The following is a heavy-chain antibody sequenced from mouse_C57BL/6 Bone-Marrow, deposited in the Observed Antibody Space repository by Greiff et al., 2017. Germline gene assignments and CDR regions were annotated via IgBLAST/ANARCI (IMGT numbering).Heavy chain of an antibody. Sequence: VQLQQPGTELVKPGASVKLSCKASGYTFTSYWMHWVKQRPGQGLEWIGNINPSNGGTNYNEKFKSKATLTVDKSSSTAYMQLSSLTSEDSAVYYCARGTIYYYGSSPYFDVWGTGTTVTVSS. V-gene: IGHV1-53*01. CDR3: ARGTIYYYGSSPYFDV. D-gene: IGHD1-1*01. CDR1: GYTFTSYW. CDR2: INPSNGGT. J-gene: IGHJ1*03.